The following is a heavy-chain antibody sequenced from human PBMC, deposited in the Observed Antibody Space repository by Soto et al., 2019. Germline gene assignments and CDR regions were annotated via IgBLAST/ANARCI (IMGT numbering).Heavy chain of an antibody. V-gene: IGHV3-23*01. CDR3: AARAYDDRSGYFVYYFDY. J-gene: IGHJ4*02. CDR2: ISGSGGST. D-gene: IGHD3-22*01. Sequence: EVQLLESGGGLVQPGGSLRLSCAASGFTFSNYAMTWVRQAPGKGLEWVSGISGSGGSTYYADSVKGRFTISRNNYKNTLYLQMNKLSAEDTAVNYFAARAYDDRSGYFVYYFDYWGQGTLVTVSS. CDR1: GFTFSNYA.